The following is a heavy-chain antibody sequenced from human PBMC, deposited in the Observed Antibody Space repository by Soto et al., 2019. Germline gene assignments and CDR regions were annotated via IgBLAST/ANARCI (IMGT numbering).Heavy chain of an antibody. V-gene: IGHV3-23*01. CDR3: AQDSGVAAETYYFDY. Sequence: EVQLLESGGGLVQPGGSLRLSCAASGFTFSSYAMSWVRQAPGKGLEWVSAISGSGGSTYYADSVKGRFTISRDNSKNTLYLRMNSLRAEDTAVYYCAQDSGVAAETYYFDYGGQGTLVTVSS. J-gene: IGHJ4*02. D-gene: IGHD6-13*01. CDR2: ISGSGGST. CDR1: GFTFSSYA.